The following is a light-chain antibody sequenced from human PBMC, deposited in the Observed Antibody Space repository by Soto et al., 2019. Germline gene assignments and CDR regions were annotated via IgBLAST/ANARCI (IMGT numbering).Light chain of an antibody. J-gene: IGLJ1*01. Sequence: QSVLTQPPSLSVVPGQRVTISCTGSSSNIGADYDVHWYQQIPGAAPNLLIYDKNNRPSGVPDRFSGSKSGTSASLAITGLQAEDEADYYCQSYDSSLTGFYVFGTGTKVTVL. V-gene: IGLV1-40*01. CDR2: DKN. CDR3: QSYDSSLTGFYV. CDR1: SSNIGADYD.